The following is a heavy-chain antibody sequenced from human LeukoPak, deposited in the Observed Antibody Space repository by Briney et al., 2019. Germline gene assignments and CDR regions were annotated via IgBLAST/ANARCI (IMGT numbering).Heavy chain of an antibody. J-gene: IGHJ4*02. CDR3: AKDITYYYGSGSYGGFDY. D-gene: IGHD3-10*01. CDR2: ISGSGGST. V-gene: IGHV3-23*01. CDR1: GFTFRSYA. Sequence: PGGSLRLSCAASGFTFRSYAMSWVRQARGKGVEGVSAISGSGGSTYYADFVKGGFTISRDNSKNTLYLQMNSLRAEDTAVYYCAKDITYYYGSGSYGGFDYWGQGTLVTVSS.